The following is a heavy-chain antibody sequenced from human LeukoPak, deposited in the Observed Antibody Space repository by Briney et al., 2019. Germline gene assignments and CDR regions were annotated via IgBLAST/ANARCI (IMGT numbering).Heavy chain of an antibody. CDR3: ARQVDAYPIVVVPADAFDI. J-gene: IGHJ3*02. D-gene: IGHD2-2*01. Sequence: GESLKISCKGSGYSFTSYWIGWVRQMPGKGLEWMGIIYPGDSDTRYSPSFQSQVTISADKSISTAYLQWSSLKASDTAMYYCARQVDAYPIVVVPADAFDIWGQGTMVTVSS. V-gene: IGHV5-51*01. CDR1: GYSFTSYW. CDR2: IYPGDSDT.